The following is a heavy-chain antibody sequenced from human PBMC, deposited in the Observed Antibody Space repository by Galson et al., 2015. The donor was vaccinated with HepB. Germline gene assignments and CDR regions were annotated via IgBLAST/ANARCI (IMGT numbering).Heavy chain of an antibody. D-gene: IGHD5-18*01. CDR1: GFTFSSYG. V-gene: IGHV3-30*18. CDR2: ISYDGSNK. J-gene: IGHJ6*02. CDR3: AKDSGDTAMEGYYYGMDV. Sequence: SLRLSCAASGFTFSSYGMHWVRQAPGKGLEWVAVISYDGSNKYYADSVKGRFTISRDNSKNTLYLQMNSLRAEDTAVYYCAKDSGDTAMEGYYYGMDVWGQGTTVTVSS.